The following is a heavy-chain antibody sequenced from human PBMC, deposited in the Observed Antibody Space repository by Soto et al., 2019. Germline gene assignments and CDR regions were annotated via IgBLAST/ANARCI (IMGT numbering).Heavy chain of an antibody. CDR1: GFTFSSYA. V-gene: IGHV3-23*01. J-gene: IGHJ4*02. D-gene: IGHD3-22*01. CDR3: AKDTSQDDSSGYYNFDY. CDR2: ISGSGGST. Sequence: EVQLLESGGGLVQPGGSLRLSCAASGFTFSSYAMSWVRQAPGKGLEWVSAISGSGGSTYYADSVKGRFTISGDNSKNTLYLKMNSLRAEDTAVYYCAKDTSQDDSSGYYNFDYWGQGTLVTVSS.